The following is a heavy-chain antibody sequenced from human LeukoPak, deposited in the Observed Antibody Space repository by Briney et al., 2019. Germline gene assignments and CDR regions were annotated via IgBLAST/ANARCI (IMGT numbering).Heavy chain of an antibody. Sequence: SETLSLTCSVSGGSISSYYWSWIRQPPGKGLEWIGYIYYSGSTNYNPSLKSRVTISVDTSKNQFSLKLSSVTAADTAVYYCARAGRVRAGGVNFDYWGQGTLVTVSS. D-gene: IGHD3-10*01. CDR3: ARAGRVRAGGVNFDY. J-gene: IGHJ4*02. V-gene: IGHV4-59*01. CDR1: GGSISSYY. CDR2: IYYSGST.